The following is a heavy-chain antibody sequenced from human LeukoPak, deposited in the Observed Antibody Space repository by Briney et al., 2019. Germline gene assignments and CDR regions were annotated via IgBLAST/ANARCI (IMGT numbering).Heavy chain of an antibody. Sequence: SGTLSLTCSVSGDSVSSNSYYWIWIRQPPGKGLEWIGYLFRGDNTDYNPSLQSRVAMSADRSKNQISLKLTSVTAADTAVYFCARGRKDAVVIVPATGIGFHVWGQGTKVTVSS. CDR3: ARGRKDAVVIVPATGIGFHV. D-gene: IGHD2/OR15-2a*01. V-gene: IGHV4-61*01. J-gene: IGHJ3*01. CDR2: LFRGDNT. CDR1: GDSVSSNSYY.